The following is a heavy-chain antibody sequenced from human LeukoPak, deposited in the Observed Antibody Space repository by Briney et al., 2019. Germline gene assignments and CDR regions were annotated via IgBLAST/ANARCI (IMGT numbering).Heavy chain of an antibody. CDR2: IIPIFGTA. CDR3: ARVNSGTYLNWFDP. D-gene: IGHD1-26*01. Sequence: SVKVSCKASGGTFSSYAISWVRQAPGQGLEWMGGIIPIFGTANYAQKFQGRVTITTDESTSTAYMELSSLRSDDTAVYYCARVNSGTYLNWFDPWGQGTLVTASS. V-gene: IGHV1-69*05. J-gene: IGHJ5*02. CDR1: GGTFSSYA.